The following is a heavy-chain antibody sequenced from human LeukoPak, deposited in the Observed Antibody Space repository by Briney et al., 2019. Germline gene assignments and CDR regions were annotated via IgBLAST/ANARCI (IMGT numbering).Heavy chain of an antibody. Sequence: PSETLSLTCTVSRGSLSSSSYYWGWIRQPPGKGLEWIGSIYYSGSTYYTPSLKSRVTISVDTSKNQFSLKLSSVTAADTAVYYCARLEGHSYNYWGQGTLVTVSS. V-gene: IGHV4-39*01. D-gene: IGHD5-18*01. CDR3: ARLEGHSYNY. CDR2: IYYSGST. CDR1: RGSLSSSSYY. J-gene: IGHJ4*02.